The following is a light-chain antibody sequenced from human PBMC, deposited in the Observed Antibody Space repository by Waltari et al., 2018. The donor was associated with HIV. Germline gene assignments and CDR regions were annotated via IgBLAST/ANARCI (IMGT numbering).Light chain of an antibody. J-gene: IGKJ4*01. V-gene: IGKV3-11*01. CDR1: QSVSSY. CDR3: QQRSNWAVT. Sequence: EIVLTQSPATLSLSPGERATLSCRASQSVSSYFAWYQQKAGQAPRLLIYDASNRATGIPARFSGSVSGTDFTLTISRLEPEDFAVYYCQQRSNWAVTFGGGTKVEIK. CDR2: DAS.